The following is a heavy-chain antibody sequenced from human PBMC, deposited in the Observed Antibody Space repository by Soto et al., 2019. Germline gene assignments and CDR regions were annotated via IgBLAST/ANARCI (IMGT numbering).Heavy chain of an antibody. CDR1: GYTFTSYG. Sequence: ASVKVSCKASGYTFTSYGISWVRQAPGQGLEWMGWISAYNGNTNYAQKIQGRVNMTTDTSTSTAYMELRSLRSDDTALYYCAREPGYSSGSSPPHFDYWGQGTLVTVSS. D-gene: IGHD6-19*01. V-gene: IGHV1-18*01. CDR3: AREPGYSSGSSPPHFDY. J-gene: IGHJ4*02. CDR2: ISAYNGNT.